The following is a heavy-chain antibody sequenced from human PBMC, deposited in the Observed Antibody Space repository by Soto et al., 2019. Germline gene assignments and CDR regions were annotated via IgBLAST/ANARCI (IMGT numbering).Heavy chain of an antibody. Sequence: GGSLRLSCTVSGFAFSGAWMSWVRQAPGKGLEWVGRIKSLSAGGTADYAAPVQDGFTISRDDSKNTLYLQMNSLKTEDTAVYYCAKTFFSDRFFDYWGQGALVTVSS. CDR2: IKSLSAGGTA. J-gene: IGHJ4*01. CDR3: AKTFFSDRFFDY. V-gene: IGHV3-15*01. D-gene: IGHD3-3*01. CDR1: GFAFSGAW.